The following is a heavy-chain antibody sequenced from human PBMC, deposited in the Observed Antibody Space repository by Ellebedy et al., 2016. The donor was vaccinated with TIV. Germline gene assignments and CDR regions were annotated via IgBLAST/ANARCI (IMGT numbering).Heavy chain of an antibody. CDR1: GGAISSNTYY. V-gene: IGHV4-39*01. D-gene: IGHD2/OR15-2a*01. CDR2: INYSGTT. CDR3: AKLAFSWGSWFDS. J-gene: IGHJ5*01. Sequence: MPSETLSLTCTVTGGAISSNTYYWAWIRQPPGKGLEWIGRINYSGTTSYNASLTSRIAITVDMSKNQFSLILSSVTAADTAVYYCAKLAFSWGSWFDSWGQGTLVTVSS.